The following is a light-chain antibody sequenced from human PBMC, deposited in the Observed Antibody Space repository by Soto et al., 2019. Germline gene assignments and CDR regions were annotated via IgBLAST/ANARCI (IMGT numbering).Light chain of an antibody. V-gene: IGKV1-39*01. J-gene: IGKJ3*01. Sequence: DIQMTQSPSSLSASVGERVTITCRASQSISSYLNWYQQKPGKAPKLLIYAASSLQSGVPSRFSGSGSGTDFTLTISSLQPEDFATYYCQQSYSTATFGPGTKVDIK. CDR1: QSISSY. CDR2: AAS. CDR3: QQSYSTAT.